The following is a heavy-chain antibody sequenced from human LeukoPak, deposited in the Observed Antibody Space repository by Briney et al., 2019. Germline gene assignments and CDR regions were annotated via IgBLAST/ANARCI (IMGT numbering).Heavy chain of an antibody. CDR1: GYTFTGYY. V-gene: IGHV1-2*02. D-gene: IGHD3-22*01. J-gene: IGHJ4*02. CDR3: ARVRPYYYDSSGYFGLDY. CDR2: INPNSGGT. Sequence: GASVKVSCKASGYTFTGYYMHWVRQAPGQGLEWMGWINPNSGGTNYAQKFQGRVTMTRDTSISTAYMELSRLRSDDTAVYYCARVRPYYYDSSGYFGLDYWGQGTLVTVSS.